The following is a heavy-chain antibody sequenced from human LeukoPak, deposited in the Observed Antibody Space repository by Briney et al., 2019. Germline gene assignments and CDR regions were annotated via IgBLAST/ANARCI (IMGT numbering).Heavy chain of an antibody. J-gene: IGHJ4*02. CDR3: ARGPGYRYGYVSLDY. CDR2: INHSGST. Sequence: SETLSLTCTVSGASINSRDYYWSWIRQPPGKGLEWIGEINHSGSTNYNPSLKSRVTISVDTSKNQFSLKLSSVTAADTAVYYCARGPGYRYGYVSLDYWGQGTLVTVSS. D-gene: IGHD5-18*01. V-gene: IGHV4-34*01. CDR1: GASINSRDYY.